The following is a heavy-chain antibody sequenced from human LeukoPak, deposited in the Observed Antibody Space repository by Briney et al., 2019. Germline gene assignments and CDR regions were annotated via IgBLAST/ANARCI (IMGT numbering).Heavy chain of an antibody. D-gene: IGHD2-2*01. CDR2: INHSGST. J-gene: IGHJ4*02. CDR1: GGSFSGYY. V-gene: IGHV4-34*01. Sequence: SETLSLTCAVYGGSFSGYYWSWIRQPPGKGLEWIGEINHSGSTNYNPSLKSRVTISVDTSKNQFSLKLSSVTAADTAVYYCARGGGRRLIVVVPAALHYFDYWGQGTLVTVSS. CDR3: ARGGGRRLIVVVPAALHYFDY.